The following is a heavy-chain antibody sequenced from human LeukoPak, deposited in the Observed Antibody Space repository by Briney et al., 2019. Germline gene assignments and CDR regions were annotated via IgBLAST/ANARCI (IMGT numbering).Heavy chain of an antibody. CDR1: GGSISSYY. CDR2: IYYSGST. Sequence: SETLSLICTVSGGSISSYYWSWLRQPPGKGLEWIGYIYYSGSTNYNPSLKSRVTISVDTSKNQFSLKLSSVTAADTAVYYCARDSSSYGLDYWGQGTLVTVSS. V-gene: IGHV4-59*12. J-gene: IGHJ4*02. D-gene: IGHD4-17*01. CDR3: ARDSSSYGLDY.